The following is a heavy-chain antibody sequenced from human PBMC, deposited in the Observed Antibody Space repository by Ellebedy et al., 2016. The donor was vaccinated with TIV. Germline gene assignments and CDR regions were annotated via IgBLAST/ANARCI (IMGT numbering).Heavy chain of an antibody. D-gene: IGHD3-9*01. CDR2: ISSSSSYI. CDR3: ARDPPPEDLVLRYFDWLSQGPGAFDI. CDR1: GFTFSSYS. J-gene: IGHJ3*02. Sequence: GGSLRLSCAASGFTFSSYSMNWVRQAPGKGLEWVSSISSSSSYIYYADSVKGRFTISRDNAKNSLYLQMNILRAEDTAVYYCARDPPPEDLVLRYFDWLSQGPGAFDIWGQGTMVTVSS. V-gene: IGHV3-21*01.